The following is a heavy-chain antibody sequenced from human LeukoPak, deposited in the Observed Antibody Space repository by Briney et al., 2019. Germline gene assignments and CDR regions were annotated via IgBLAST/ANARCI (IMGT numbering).Heavy chain of an antibody. CDR1: GYTFTGYY. CDR3: ARLDTAVAGSDY. CDR2: INPNSGGT. Sequence: ASVKVSCKASGYTFTGYYMHWVRQAPGQGLEWMGWINPNSGGTNYAQKFQGRVTMTRDTSISTAYMELSRLRSDDTAVYYCARLDTAVAGSDYWGQGTLVTVSS. J-gene: IGHJ4*02. D-gene: IGHD6-19*01. V-gene: IGHV1-2*02.